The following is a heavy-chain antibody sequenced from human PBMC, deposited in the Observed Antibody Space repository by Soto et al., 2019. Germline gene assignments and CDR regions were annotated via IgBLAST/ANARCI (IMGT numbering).Heavy chain of an antibody. CDR2: ISGSGGST. V-gene: IGHV3-23*01. D-gene: IGHD6-13*01. CDR1: GFTFSSYA. J-gene: IGHJ4*02. CDR3: ARSELRTAAPFDY. Sequence: PGGSLRLSCAASGFTFSSYAMSWVRQAPGKGLEWVSAISGSGGSTYYADSVTGRFTISRDNSKNTLYLQMNSLRAEETAVYYCARSELRTAAPFDYWGQGTLVTVSS.